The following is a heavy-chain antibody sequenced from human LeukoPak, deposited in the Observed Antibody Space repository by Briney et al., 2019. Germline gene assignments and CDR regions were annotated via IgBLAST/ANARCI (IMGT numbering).Heavy chain of an antibody. D-gene: IGHD3-3*01. CDR2: INPNSGGT. CDR1: GYTFTGYY. V-gene: IGHV1-2*02. J-gene: IGHJ4*02. CDR3: ARGSTYYDFWSGYYRGDYFDY. Sequence: ASVKVSCKASGYTFTGYYMHWVRQAPGQGLEWMGWINPNSGGTNYAQKFQGRVTMTRDTSISTAYMELSRLRSDDTAVYYCARGSTYYDFWSGYYRGDYFDYWGQGTLVTVSS.